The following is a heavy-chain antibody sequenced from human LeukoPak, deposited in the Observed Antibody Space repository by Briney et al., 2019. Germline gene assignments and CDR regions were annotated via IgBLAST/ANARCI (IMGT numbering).Heavy chain of an antibody. CDR2: ISGSGGST. J-gene: IGHJ4*02. CDR3: AKDFMDYYYDSSGYYSGFDY. D-gene: IGHD3-22*01. CDR1: GFTFSSYA. V-gene: IGHV3-23*01. Sequence: AGGSLRLSCAASGFTFSSYAMSWVRQAPGKGLEWVSAISGSGGSTYYADSVKGRFTISRDNSKNTLYLQMNSLRAEDTAVYYCAKDFMDYYYDSSGYYSGFDYWGQGTLVTVSS.